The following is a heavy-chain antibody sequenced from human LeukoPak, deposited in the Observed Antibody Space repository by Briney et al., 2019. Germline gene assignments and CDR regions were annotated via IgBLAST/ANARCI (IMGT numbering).Heavy chain of an antibody. CDR1: GVTSSNYE. CDR3: AKNRRHIYKNGAFDY. D-gene: IGHD5-24*01. Sequence: GGSLRLSCAASGVTSSNYEMNWCGQAPGKGPEWLSYISTSSRTIYYADSVKGRFTISRDNAKNSLYLQMNSLRAEDTAVYYCAKNRRHIYKNGAFDYWGQGTLVTVSS. CDR2: ISTSSRTI. J-gene: IGHJ4*02. V-gene: IGHV3-48*03.